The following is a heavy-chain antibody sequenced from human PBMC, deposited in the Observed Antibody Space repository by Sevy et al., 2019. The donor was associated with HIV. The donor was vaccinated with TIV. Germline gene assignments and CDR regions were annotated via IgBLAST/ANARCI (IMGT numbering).Heavy chain of an antibody. CDR3: ALERLSSNVAEYFQN. J-gene: IGHJ1*01. V-gene: IGHV3-30-3*01. Sequence: GGSLRLSCAASGFTFNAFSMHWVRQAPGKGLEWVATISLDGGNQHYADSVRGRFTISRDNSQNALFLQMNSLRPDETALYYCALERLSSNVAEYFQNWGQRALVTVSS. D-gene: IGHD1-1*01. CDR2: ISLDGGNQ. CDR1: GFTFNAFS.